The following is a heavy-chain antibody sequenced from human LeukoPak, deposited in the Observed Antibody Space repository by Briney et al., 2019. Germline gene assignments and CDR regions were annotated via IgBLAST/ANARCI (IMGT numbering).Heavy chain of an antibody. CDR2: INPKSGGT. CDR3: ARGSPVGSSEVDAFEI. CDR1: AYTFTDYF. V-gene: IGHV1-2*02. D-gene: IGHD1-26*01. Sequence: ASVKVSCKASAYTFTDYFIHWVRQAPGQGLEWMGWINPKSGGTDYAQKFQGRVSMTGDTSITTAYIERTRVTSDDTAVYYCARGSPVGSSEVDAFEIWGQGTMVTVSS. J-gene: IGHJ3*02.